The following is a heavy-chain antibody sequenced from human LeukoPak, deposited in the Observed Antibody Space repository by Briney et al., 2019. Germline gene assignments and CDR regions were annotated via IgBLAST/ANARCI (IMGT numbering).Heavy chain of an antibody. D-gene: IGHD5-12*01. CDR2: ISTSGRTT. J-gene: IGHJ4*02. CDR3: ATYIVATLDY. CDR1: GFTFSSHE. Sequence: GGSLRLSCAASGFTFSSHEMNWVRQAPGKGLEWVSYISTSGRTTYYADSVKGRFTISRDNAKNSLYLQMNNLRAEDTAVYYCATYIVATLDYWSQGTLVTVSS. V-gene: IGHV3-48*03.